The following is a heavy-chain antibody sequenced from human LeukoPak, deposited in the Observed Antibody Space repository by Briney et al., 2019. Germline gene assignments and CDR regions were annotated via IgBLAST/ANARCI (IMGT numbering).Heavy chain of an antibody. J-gene: IGHJ4*02. CDR3: AKYSYGSYYFDY. D-gene: IGHD5-18*01. CDR1: GFTVSSNY. Sequence: GSLRLSCAASGFTVSSNYMSWVRQAPGKGLEWVSLIYSGGSTYYADSVKGRFTISRDNSKNTLYLQMNSLRAEDTAVYYCAKYSYGSYYFDYWGQGTLVTVSS. CDR2: IYSGGST. V-gene: IGHV3-66*01.